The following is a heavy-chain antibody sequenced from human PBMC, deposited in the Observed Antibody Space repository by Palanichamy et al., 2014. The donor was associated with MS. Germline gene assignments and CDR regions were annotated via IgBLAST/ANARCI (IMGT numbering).Heavy chain of an antibody. D-gene: IGHD1-26*01. J-gene: IGHJ4*02. V-gene: IGHV3-23*01. Sequence: EVQLLESGGGLVQPGGSLRLSCAASGFAFSSNAMTWVRQAPGKGLEWVSGISGSGGSTYYADSVKGRFTISRDRSQNTLYLQMNSLRAEDTAVYYCAKGVWDEWGDYWGQGTLVTVSS. CDR2: ISGSGGST. CDR1: GFAFSSNA. CDR3: AKGVWDEWGDY.